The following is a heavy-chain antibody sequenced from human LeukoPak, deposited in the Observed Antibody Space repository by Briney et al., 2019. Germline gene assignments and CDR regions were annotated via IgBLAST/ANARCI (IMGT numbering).Heavy chain of an antibody. V-gene: IGHV3-7*01. CDR1: GFTFSSYW. CDR3: AKQRYGGEDY. D-gene: IGHD3-16*01. J-gene: IGHJ4*02. CDR2: IKQDGSEK. Sequence: GGSLRLSCAASGFTFSSYWMSRVRQAPGKGLEWVANIKQDGSEKYYVDSLKGRFTISRDNAKNSLYLQMNSLRAEDTAVYYCAKQRYGGEDYWGQGTLVTVSS.